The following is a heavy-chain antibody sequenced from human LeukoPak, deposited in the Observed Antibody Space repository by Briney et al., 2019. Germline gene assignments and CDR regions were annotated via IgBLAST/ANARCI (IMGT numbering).Heavy chain of an antibody. Sequence: GGSLRLSCAASGFTFSSYAMHWVRQAPGKGLEWVAVISYDGSNKYYADPVKGRFTISRDNSKNTLYLQMNSLRAEDTAVYYCATGHGSGSYGYYYYMDVWGKGTTVTVSS. J-gene: IGHJ6*03. D-gene: IGHD3-10*01. CDR3: ATGHGSGSYGYYYYMDV. CDR1: GFTFSSYA. V-gene: IGHV3-30-3*01. CDR2: ISYDGSNK.